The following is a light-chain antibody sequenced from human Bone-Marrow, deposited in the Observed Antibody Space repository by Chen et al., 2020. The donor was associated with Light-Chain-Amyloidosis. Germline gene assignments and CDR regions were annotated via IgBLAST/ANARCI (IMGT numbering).Light chain of an antibody. Sequence: EIVLTQSPGTLSLSPGERATLSCRASQSVSSSYLAWYQQKPGQAPRLLIYAASSRATGIPDRFSGSESGTDFTLTIRRLEPEDFAVYYCQQYGSSPRFTFGPGTKVDIK. J-gene: IGKJ3*01. V-gene: IGKV3-20*01. CDR3: QQYGSSPRFT. CDR2: AAS. CDR1: QSVSSSY.